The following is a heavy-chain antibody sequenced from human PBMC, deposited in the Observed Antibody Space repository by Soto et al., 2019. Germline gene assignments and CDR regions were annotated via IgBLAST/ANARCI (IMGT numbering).Heavy chain of an antibody. D-gene: IGHD3-10*01. Sequence: PSETLSLTCTVSGGSISSYYWSWIRQPAGKGLEWIGRIYTSGSTNYNPSLKSRVTMSVDTSKNQFSLKLSSVTAADTAVYYCAREPPRGYYGSGSYNGFDPWGQGTLVTVSS. CDR2: IYTSGST. V-gene: IGHV4-4*07. CDR1: GGSISSYY. CDR3: AREPPRGYYGSGSYNGFDP. J-gene: IGHJ5*02.